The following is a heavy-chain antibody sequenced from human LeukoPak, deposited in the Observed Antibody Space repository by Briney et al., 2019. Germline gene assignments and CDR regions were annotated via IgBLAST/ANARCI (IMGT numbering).Heavy chain of an antibody. CDR2: ISGSGGST. J-gene: IGHJ4*02. Sequence: PGGSLRLSCAASGFTFSSYAMSWVRQAPGKGLEWVSAISGSGGSTYYADSVKGRFTIFRDNSKNTLYLQMNSLRAEDTAVYYCAKDFGRAIDYVWGSYRYPSLGYWGQGTLVTVSS. CDR1: GFTFSSYA. V-gene: IGHV3-23*01. CDR3: AKDFGRAIDYVWGSYRYPSLGY. D-gene: IGHD3-16*02.